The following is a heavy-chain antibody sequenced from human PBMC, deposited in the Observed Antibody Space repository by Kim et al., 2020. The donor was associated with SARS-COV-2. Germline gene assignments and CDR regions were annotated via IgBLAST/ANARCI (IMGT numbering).Heavy chain of an antibody. V-gene: IGHV3-23*01. D-gene: IGHD2-21*01. CDR3: AGDTDRAPYYFYYGMDV. Sequence: GGSLRLSCAASGFSFSSYGMTWVRQAPGKGLDWVSSISRSGEYTYYADSVKGRFTISRDNSKNTLYLQMNSLRAEDTAVYYCAGDTDRAPYYFYYGMDVWGQWTTVTVSS. J-gene: IGHJ6*02. CDR1: GFSFSSYG. CDR2: ISRSGEYT.